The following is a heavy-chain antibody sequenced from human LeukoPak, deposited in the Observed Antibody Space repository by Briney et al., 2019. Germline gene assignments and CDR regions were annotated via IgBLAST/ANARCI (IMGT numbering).Heavy chain of an antibody. CDR3: SRRGQWLGRWFDP. Sequence: PSETLSLTCAVFGGSFTDYYWSWIRQPPGKGLEWIGEITHRGSTNYKSSLKSRVTISVDTSKNQFSLKLTSVIAADTANYCSRRGQWLGRWFDPWGQGTLVTVSS. V-gene: IGHV4-34*01. CDR1: GGSFTDYY. D-gene: IGHD6-19*01. CDR2: ITHRGST. J-gene: IGHJ5*02.